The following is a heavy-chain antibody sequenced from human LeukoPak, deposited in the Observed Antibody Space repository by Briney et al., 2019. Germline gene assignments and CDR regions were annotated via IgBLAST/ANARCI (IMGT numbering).Heavy chain of an antibody. V-gene: IGHV3-20*04. CDR2: INWNGGST. Sequence: GGSLRLSCVTSEFTFNDYGMSWVRQAPGKGLEWVSGINWNGGSTGYADSVKGRFTISRDNAKNSLYLQMNSLRAEDTALYYCARGFLFYDYVWGSYPPTDVWGKGTTVTVSS. CDR1: EFTFNDYG. CDR3: ARGFLFYDYVWGSYPPTDV. D-gene: IGHD3-16*02. J-gene: IGHJ6*04.